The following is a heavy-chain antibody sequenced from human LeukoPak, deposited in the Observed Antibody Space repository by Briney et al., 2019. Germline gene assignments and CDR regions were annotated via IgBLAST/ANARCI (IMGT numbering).Heavy chain of an antibody. CDR1: GYTFTSYY. D-gene: IGHD3-10*01. CDR3: ARGGITMVRGVIIKGY. CDR2: INPSGGST. J-gene: IGHJ4*02. V-gene: IGHV1-46*01. Sequence: ASVKVSCKGSGYTFTSYYMYWVRQAPGQGLEWMGIINPSGGSTSYAQKFQGRVTMTRDTSTSTVYMELSSLRSEDTAVYYCARGGITMVRGVIIKGYWGQGTLVTVSS.